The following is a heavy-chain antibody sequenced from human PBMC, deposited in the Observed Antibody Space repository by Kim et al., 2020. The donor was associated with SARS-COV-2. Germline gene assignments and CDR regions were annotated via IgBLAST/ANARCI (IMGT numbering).Heavy chain of an antibody. CDR2: IIPIFGTA. CDR3: VSMFLDSSGYYHYWPCFDP. Sequence: SVKVSCKASGGTFSSYAISWVRQAPGQGLEWMGGIIPIFGTANYAQKFQGRVTITADESTSTAYMELSSLRSEDTAVYYCVSMFLDSSGYYHYWPCFDPWGQGTLVTVSS. CDR1: GGTFSSYA. V-gene: IGHV1-69*13. J-gene: IGHJ5*02. D-gene: IGHD3-22*01.